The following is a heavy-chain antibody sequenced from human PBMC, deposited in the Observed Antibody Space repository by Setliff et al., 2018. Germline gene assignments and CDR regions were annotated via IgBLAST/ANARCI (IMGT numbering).Heavy chain of an antibody. Sequence: PGESLKISCAASGFIFRDYTMVWVRQVPGEGLEWVAGVSGSGDSTYYADSVKGRFTISRDNSKNTLYLQMNSLRAEDTAVYYCAKDFRDLGYSDYWGQGTLVTVSS. V-gene: IGHV3-23*01. CDR2: VSGSGDST. CDR3: AKDFRDLGYSDY. CDR1: GFIFRDYT. J-gene: IGHJ4*02.